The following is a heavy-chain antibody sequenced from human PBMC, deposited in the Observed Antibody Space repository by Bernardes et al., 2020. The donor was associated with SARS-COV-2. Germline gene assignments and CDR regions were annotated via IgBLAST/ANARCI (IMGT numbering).Heavy chain of an antibody. V-gene: IGHV4-59*01. CDR1: GGSISSYY. CDR2: IYYSGST. CDR3: ARDGWSSSTTPMDDAFDI. Sequence: SETLSLTCTVSGGSISSYYWSWIRQPPGKGLEWIGYIYYSGSTNYNPSLKSRVTISVDTSKNQFSLKLSSVTAADTAVYYCARDGWSSSTTPMDDAFDIWGQGTRVTVSS. J-gene: IGHJ3*02. D-gene: IGHD2-2*01.